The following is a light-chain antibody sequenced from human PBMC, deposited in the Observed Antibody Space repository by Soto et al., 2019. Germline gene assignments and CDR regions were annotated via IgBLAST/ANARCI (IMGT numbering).Light chain of an antibody. J-gene: IGLJ3*02. CDR1: SSNIGRNN. CDR2: TND. Sequence: QSVLTQPPSASGTPGQTVTISCSGSSSNIGRNNIFWYQQLPGTAPKLLIYTNDQRPSGVPDRFSGSKSGSSASLAISGLRSEDEAVYYCAAWDDSLSGEVFGGGTKLTVL. V-gene: IGLV1-47*02. CDR3: AAWDDSLSGEV.